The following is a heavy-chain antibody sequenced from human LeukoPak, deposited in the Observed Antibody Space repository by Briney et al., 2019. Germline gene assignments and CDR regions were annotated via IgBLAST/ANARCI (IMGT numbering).Heavy chain of an antibody. V-gene: IGHV1-69*05. CDR3: ARDYYDSSGYYYGRSGDAFDI. Sequence: SVKVSCKASGGTFSSYAISWVRQAPGQGHEWMGRIIPIFGTANYAQKFQGRVTITTDESTSTAYMELSSLRSEDTAVYYCARDYYDSSGYYYGRSGDAFDIWGQGTMVTVSS. J-gene: IGHJ3*02. CDR1: GGTFSSYA. D-gene: IGHD3-22*01. CDR2: IIPIFGTA.